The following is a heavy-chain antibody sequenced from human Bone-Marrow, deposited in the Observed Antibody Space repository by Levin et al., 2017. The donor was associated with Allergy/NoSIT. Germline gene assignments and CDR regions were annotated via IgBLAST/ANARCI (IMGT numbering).Heavy chain of an antibody. CDR2: ISAYNGNT. V-gene: IGHV1-18*01. D-gene: IGHD2-15*01. CDR3: ARGDSYCSGGSCYWFDY. J-gene: IGHJ4*02. Sequence: RASVKVSCKASGYTFTSYGISWVRQAPGQGLEWMGWISAYNGNTNYAQKLQGRVTMTTDTSTSTAYMELRSLRSDDTAVYYCARGDSYCSGGSCYWFDYWGQGTLVTVSS. CDR1: GYTFTSYG.